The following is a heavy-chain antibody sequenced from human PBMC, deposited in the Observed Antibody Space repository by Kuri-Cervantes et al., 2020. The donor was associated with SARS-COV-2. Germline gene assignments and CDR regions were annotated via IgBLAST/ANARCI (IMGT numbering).Heavy chain of an antibody. V-gene: IGHV4-59*05. CDR3: ATQSRGNY. CDR2: INYSGST. J-gene: IGHJ4*02. Sequence: SETLSLTCTVSGGSISSYYWSWIRQPPGKGLEWIGSINYSGSTYYNPSLKSRVTISVDTPKNQFSLKLSSVTAADTAVYYCATQSRGNYWGQGTLVTVSS. D-gene: IGHD3-16*01. CDR1: GGSISSYY.